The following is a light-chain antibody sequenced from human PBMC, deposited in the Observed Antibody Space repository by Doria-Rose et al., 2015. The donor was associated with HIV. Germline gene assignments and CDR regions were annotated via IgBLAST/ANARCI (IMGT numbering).Light chain of an antibody. V-gene: IGKV1-39*01. CDR1: QTVSTY. Sequence: DIQLTQSPSSLSAPIGDRVTITCRASQTVSTYLNWFQQEPGKAPKLLIYAASRLQSGVPSRFSGSGSGTDFTLTISGLQPGDFATYYCQQTYSSPPWTFGQGTKVEMK. CDR2: AAS. CDR3: QQTYSSPPWT. J-gene: IGKJ1*01.